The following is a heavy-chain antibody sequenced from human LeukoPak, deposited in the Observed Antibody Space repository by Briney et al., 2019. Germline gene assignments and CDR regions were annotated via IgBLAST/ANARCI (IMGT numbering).Heavy chain of an antibody. CDR1: GFTFSSYA. D-gene: IGHD3-22*01. CDR2: ISGSGGST. CDR3: AKSTYYYDSSGYPDPFDY. V-gene: IGHV3-23*01. J-gene: IGHJ4*02. Sequence: PGGSLRPSCAASGFTFSSYAMSWVRQAPGKGLEWVSAISGSGGSTYYADSVKGRFTISRDNSKNTLYLQMNSLRAEDTAVYYCAKSTYYYDSSGYPDPFDYWGQGTLVTVSS.